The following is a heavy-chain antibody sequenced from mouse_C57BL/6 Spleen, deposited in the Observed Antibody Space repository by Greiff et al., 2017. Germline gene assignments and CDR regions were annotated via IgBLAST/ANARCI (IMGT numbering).Heavy chain of an antibody. J-gene: IGHJ1*03. CDR3: ARTRGYDDWYFDV. CDR2: IDPSDSYT. V-gene: IGHV1-59*01. CDR1: GYTFTSYW. D-gene: IGHD2-2*01. Sequence: VQLQQPGAELVRPGTSVKLSCKASGYTFTSYWMHWVKQRPGQGLEWIGVIDPSDSYTNYNQKFKGKATLTVDTSSSTAYMQLSSLTSEDSAVYYCARTRGYDDWYFDVWGTGTTVTVSS.